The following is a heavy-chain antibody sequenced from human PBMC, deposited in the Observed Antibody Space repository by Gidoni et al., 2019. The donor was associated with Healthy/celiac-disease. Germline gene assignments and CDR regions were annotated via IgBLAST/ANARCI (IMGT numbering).Heavy chain of an antibody. CDR2: IWYDGSNK. Sequence: QVQLVESGGGVVQPGRSLRLSCAASGFTFSSYGMHWVRQAPGKGLGWVAVIWYDGSNKYYADSVKGRFTISRDNSKNTLYLQMNSLRAEDTAVYYCARDRRAAAGLFDYWGQGTLVTVSS. V-gene: IGHV3-33*01. CDR3: ARDRRAAAGLFDY. J-gene: IGHJ4*02. D-gene: IGHD6-13*01. CDR1: GFTFSSYG.